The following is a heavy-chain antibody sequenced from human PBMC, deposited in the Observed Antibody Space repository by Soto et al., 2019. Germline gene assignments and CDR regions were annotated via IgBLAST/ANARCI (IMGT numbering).Heavy chain of an antibody. CDR2: IAPSNGKT. D-gene: IGHD6-13*01. CDR3: AREGGSSTYYPLELDF. Sequence: GASVKVSCKTSGYIFNHYGINWVRQAPGLGLEWEGWIAPSNGKTSSLQRLQDRISMTIDTSASTAYLEVRSLTAGDTGVYFCAREGGSSTYYPLELDFWGQGTLVTVSS. CDR1: GYIFNHYG. J-gene: IGHJ4*02. V-gene: IGHV1-18*01.